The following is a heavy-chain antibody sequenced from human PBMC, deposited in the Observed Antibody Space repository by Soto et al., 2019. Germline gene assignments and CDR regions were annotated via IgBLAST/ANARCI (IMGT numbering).Heavy chain of an antibody. D-gene: IGHD4-17*01. CDR1: GFTLRNHS. V-gene: IGHV3-21*01. J-gene: IGHJ4*02. Sequence: EVQLVESGGGLVKPGGALRLSCAASGFTLRNHSMNWVRQTPGKGLEWVSSISSTSSYIYYADSLKGRFTISRDNAKNSLYLQMNSLRAEDTAVYFCARGKWVTTVTTVDYWGQGTLVTVSS. CDR3: ARGKWVTTVTTVDY. CDR2: ISSTSSYI.